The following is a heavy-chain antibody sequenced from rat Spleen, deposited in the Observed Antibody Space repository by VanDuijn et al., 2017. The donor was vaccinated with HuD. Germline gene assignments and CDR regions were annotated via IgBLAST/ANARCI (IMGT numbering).Heavy chain of an antibody. CDR1: GFTFSDYG. Sequence: EVQLVESGGGLVQPGRSMKLSCSASGFTFSDYGMAWVFQAPTKGLEWVASISYDGGSTYYRDSVKGRFTISRDNAKSTLYLQMESLRSEDTATYYCVKDPDYSGDNWFGYWGQGTLVTVSS. CDR2: ISYDGGST. D-gene: IGHD1-1*01. CDR3: VKDPDYSGDNWFGY. J-gene: IGHJ3*01. V-gene: IGHV5-20*01.